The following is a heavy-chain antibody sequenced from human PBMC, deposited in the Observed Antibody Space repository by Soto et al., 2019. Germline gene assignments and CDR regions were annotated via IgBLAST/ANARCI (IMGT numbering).Heavy chain of an antibody. V-gene: IGHV1-69*13. J-gene: IGHJ5*02. CDR2: IIPIFGTA. D-gene: IGHD1-20*01. CDR3: ARDNWNPNWFDP. Sequence: SVRVSCKASGGTFSSYAISWVRQAPGQGLEWMGGIIPIFGTANYAQKFQGRVTITADESTSTAYMELSSLRSEDTALYYSARDNWNPNWFDPWGQGTLVTVSS. CDR1: GGTFSSYA.